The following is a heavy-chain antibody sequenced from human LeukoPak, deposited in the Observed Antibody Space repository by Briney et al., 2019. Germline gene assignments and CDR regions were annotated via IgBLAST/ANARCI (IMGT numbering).Heavy chain of an antibody. D-gene: IGHD3-3*01. Sequence: GGSLRLSCAASGFTFSSYAMHWVRQAPGKGLEWVAFIRYDGSNKYYADSVKGRFTISRDNSKNTLYLQMNSLRAEDTAVYYCAKPRSYYDFWSGYYPDYWDQGTLVTVSS. CDR1: GFTFSSYA. CDR3: AKPRSYYDFWSGYYPDY. V-gene: IGHV3-30*02. CDR2: IRYDGSNK. J-gene: IGHJ4*02.